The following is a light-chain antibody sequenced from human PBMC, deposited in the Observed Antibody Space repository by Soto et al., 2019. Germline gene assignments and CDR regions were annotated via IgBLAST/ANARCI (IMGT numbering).Light chain of an antibody. CDR1: QSILYSSNNKNY. CDR3: QKYYSIPLT. V-gene: IGKV4-1*01. Sequence: DIVMTQSPDSLAVSLGERATINCKSSQSILYSSNNKNYLAWYQQKPGQPPKLLIYWASTRESGVPDRFSGSGSGTDFTLTISSLQAEDVAVYYCQKYYSIPLTIGGGAKVDIK. J-gene: IGKJ4*01. CDR2: WAS.